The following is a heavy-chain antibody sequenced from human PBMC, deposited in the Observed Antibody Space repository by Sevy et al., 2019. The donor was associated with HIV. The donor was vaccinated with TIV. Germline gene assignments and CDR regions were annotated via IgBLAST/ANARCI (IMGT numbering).Heavy chain of an antibody. CDR1: GGSISSYY. J-gene: IGHJ6*02. CDR3: ARERVGVTMIVTYYYGMDV. CDR2: IYTSGST. V-gene: IGHV4-4*07. Sequence: SETLSLTCTVSGGSISSYYWSWIRQPAGKGLEWIGRIYTSGSTNYNPSLKSRVTMSVYTSKNQFSLKLSSVTAADTAVYYCARERVGVTMIVTYYYGMDVWGQGTTVTVSS. D-gene: IGHD3-22*01.